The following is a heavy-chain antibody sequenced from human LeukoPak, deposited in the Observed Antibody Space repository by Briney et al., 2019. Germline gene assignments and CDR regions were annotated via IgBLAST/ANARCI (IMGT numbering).Heavy chain of an antibody. V-gene: IGHV4-34*01. D-gene: IGHD1-1*01. CDR1: GGSLSGYY. CDR3: ARGRRADRPTTAKTYDY. Sequence: SETLSLTCGVFGGSLSGYYWSWIRQPPEKGLEWIGEINHSGSTNYNPSLKSRVTISVDTSKNQFSLKLSSVTAADTAVYYCARGRRADRPTTAKTYDYWGQGTLVTVSS. CDR2: INHSGST. J-gene: IGHJ4*02.